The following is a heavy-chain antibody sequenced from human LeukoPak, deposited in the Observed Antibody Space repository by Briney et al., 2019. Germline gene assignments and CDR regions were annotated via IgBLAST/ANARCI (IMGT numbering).Heavy chain of an antibody. CDR2: IGSRDSDT. CDR1: GFTFSSYA. CDR3: TKDRGGYCSSTSCSLYFDS. Sequence: GGSLRLSCAASGFTFSSYAMSWVRQAPGKGLEWVSAIGSRDSDTYYTDSVQGRFTISRDNSKNTLYLQMNSLRAEDTAVYYCTKDRGGYCSSTSCSLYFDSWGQGTLVTVSS. D-gene: IGHD2-2*01. J-gene: IGHJ4*02. V-gene: IGHV3-23*01.